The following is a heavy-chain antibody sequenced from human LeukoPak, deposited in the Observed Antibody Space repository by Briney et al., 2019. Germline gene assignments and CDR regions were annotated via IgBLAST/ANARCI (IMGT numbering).Heavy chain of an antibody. CDR1: GGSISSYY. D-gene: IGHD2-2*01. CDR3: ARTLDIVVVPAAENDAFDI. Sequence: SETLSLTCTVSGGSISSYYWSWIRQPAGKGLEWIGRIYTSGSTNYNPSLKSRVTISVDTSKNQFSLKLSSVTAADTAVYYCARTLDIVVVPAAENDAFDIWGQGTMVTVSS. J-gene: IGHJ3*02. V-gene: IGHV4-4*07. CDR2: IYTSGST.